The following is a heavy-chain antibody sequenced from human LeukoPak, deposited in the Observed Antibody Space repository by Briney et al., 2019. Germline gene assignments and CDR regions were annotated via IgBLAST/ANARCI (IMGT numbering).Heavy chain of an antibody. J-gene: IGHJ4*02. CDR1: GFTFSSYV. V-gene: IGHV3-23*01. CDR3: ARDPGAFPYFFDC. D-gene: IGHD4/OR15-4a*01. CDR2: ISDSGDST. Sequence: GGSLRLSCVVSGFTFSSYVMSWVRQAPGKGLEWVSDISDSGDSTYYVDSVKGRFTISRDNSKNTLYLQMNSLRVEDTAVYFCARDPGAFPYFFDCWGQGTLVTVSS.